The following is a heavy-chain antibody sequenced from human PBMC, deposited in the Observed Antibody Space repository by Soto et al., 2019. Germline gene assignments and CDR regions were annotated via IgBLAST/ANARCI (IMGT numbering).Heavy chain of an antibody. CDR1: GFTFDDYG. V-gene: IGHV3-20*01. CDR3: ARISPRMAAAIKWFDP. CDR2: INWNGGST. J-gene: IGHJ5*02. Sequence: GGSLRLSCAASGFTFDDYGMSWVRQAPGKGLEWVSGINWNGGSTGYADSVKGRFTISRDNAKNSLYLQMDSLRAEDTALYHCARISPRMAAAIKWFDPWGQGTLVTVSS. D-gene: IGHD6-13*01.